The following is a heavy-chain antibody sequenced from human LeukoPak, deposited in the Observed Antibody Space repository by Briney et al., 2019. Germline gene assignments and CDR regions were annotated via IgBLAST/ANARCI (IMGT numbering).Heavy chain of an antibody. V-gene: IGHV1-18*01. J-gene: IGHJ5*02. CDR3: ARGLAGYYDILTGYYNPGNWFDP. CDR1: GYTFTSYG. D-gene: IGHD3-9*01. CDR2: ISGNNGNT. Sequence: RASVKVSCKASGYTFTSYGISWVRQAPGQGLEWMGWISGNNGNTNYAQKLQGRVTMTTDTSTSTAYMELRSLRSDDTAVYYCARGLAGYYDILTGYYNPGNWFDPWGQGTLVTVSS.